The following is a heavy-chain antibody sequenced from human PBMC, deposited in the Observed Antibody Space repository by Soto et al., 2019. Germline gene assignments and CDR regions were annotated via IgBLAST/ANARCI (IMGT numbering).Heavy chain of an antibody. Sequence: GSLRLSCAAPGFTFSTYAMIWVRQAPGKGLEWVSVITGSGGSTYYADSVKGRFTISRDTSKNTLFLQMNSLRFEYTALFYCAKCLYGDCGGIVYWGQGTMVTVSS. V-gene: IGHV3-23*01. D-gene: IGHD4-17*01. CDR1: GFTFSTYA. CDR2: ITGSGGST. CDR3: AKCLYGDCGGIVY. J-gene: IGHJ4*02.